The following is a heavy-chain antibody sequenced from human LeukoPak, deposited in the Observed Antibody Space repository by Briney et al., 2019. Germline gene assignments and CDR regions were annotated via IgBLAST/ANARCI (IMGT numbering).Heavy chain of an antibody. CDR2: IKQDGSEK. V-gene: IGHV3-7*01. Sequence: GGSLRLSCAASGFTFSNYWMSWVRQAPGKGLEWVANIKQDGSEKYYVDSVKGQFTISRDNAKNSLYLQMNSLRAEDTAVYYCARDPVIRYCSSTSCPGGGYWGQGTLVTVSS. CDR1: GFTFSNYW. J-gene: IGHJ4*02. CDR3: ARDPVIRYCSSTSCPGGGY. D-gene: IGHD2-2*01.